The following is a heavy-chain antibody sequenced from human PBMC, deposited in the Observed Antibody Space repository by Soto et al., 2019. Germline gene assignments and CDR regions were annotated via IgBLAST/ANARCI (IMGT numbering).Heavy chain of an antibody. J-gene: IGHJ6*02. CDR3: ARQGSSNLDGMDV. Sequence: GESLKNSCKCSGYSFTSYWIGWVRQMPGKGLEWMGIIYPGDSDTRYSPSFQGQVTISADKSISTAYLQWSSLKASDTAMYYCARQGSSNLDGMDVWGQGTTVTVSS. CDR1: GYSFTSYW. V-gene: IGHV5-51*01. CDR2: IYPGDSDT. D-gene: IGHD6-13*01.